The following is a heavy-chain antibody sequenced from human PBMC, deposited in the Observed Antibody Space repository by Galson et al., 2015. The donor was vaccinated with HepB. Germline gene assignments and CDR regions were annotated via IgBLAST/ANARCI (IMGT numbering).Heavy chain of an antibody. CDR2: IHHTGSP. Sequence: ETLSLTCTVSGDSIRSDHWWCWVRQPPGGGLEWIGEIHHTGSPSYNPSLDGRVSISVDVSKNQFSLNLKSVTAADTAVYYCARGRMLGINDAFDIWGQGTLVSVSS. J-gene: IGHJ3*02. D-gene: IGHD7-27*01. CDR1: GDSIRSDHW. CDR3: ARGRMLGINDAFDI. V-gene: IGHV4-4*02.